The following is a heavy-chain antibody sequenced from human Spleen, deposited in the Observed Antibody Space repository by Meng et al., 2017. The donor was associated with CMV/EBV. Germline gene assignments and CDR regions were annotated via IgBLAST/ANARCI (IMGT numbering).Heavy chain of an antibody. J-gene: IGHJ5*02. D-gene: IGHD1-1*01. CDR1: GGSFSGYY. CDR2: INHSGST. CDR3: ARDSVFGLGTGTPFDP. V-gene: IGHV4-34*01. Sequence: HVQLHQWGAGLLKPSETLSLTCAVYGGSFSGYYWSWIRQPPGKGLEWIGEINHSGSTNYNPSLKSRVTISVDTSKNQFSLKLSSVTAADTAVYYCARDSVFGLGTGTPFDPWGQGTLVTVSS.